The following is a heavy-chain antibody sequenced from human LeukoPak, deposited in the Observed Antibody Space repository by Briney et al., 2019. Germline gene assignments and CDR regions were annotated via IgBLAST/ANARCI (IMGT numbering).Heavy chain of an antibody. CDR1: GFTFSSYG. V-gene: IGHV3-33*01. J-gene: IGHJ3*02. Sequence: GGSLRLSCAASGFTFSSYGMHWVRQAPGKGLEWVAVIWYDGSNKYYADSVKGRFTISRDNSKNTLYLQMNSLRAEDTAVYYCARGGAYYDFWSGFVNDAFDIWGQGTMVTVSS. D-gene: IGHD3-3*01. CDR3: ARGGAYYDFWSGFVNDAFDI. CDR2: IWYDGSNK.